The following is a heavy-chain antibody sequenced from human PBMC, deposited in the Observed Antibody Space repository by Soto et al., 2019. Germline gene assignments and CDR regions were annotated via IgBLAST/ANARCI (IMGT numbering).Heavy chain of an antibody. CDR2: IFYSGST. CDR3: ARGGLLRFDP. D-gene: IGHD2-15*01. J-gene: IGHJ5*02. Sequence: ASETLSLTCTVSGGSISSYYWSWIRQPPGKGLDWFGYIFYSGSTNYNPSLKIRVTISVDTSKNQFSLMLSFVTAADTAVYYCARGGLLRFDPWGQGTLVTVSS. V-gene: IGHV4-59*01. CDR1: GGSISSYY.